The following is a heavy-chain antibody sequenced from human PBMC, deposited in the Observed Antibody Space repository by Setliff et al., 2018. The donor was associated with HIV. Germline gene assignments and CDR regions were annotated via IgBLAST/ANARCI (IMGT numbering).Heavy chain of an antibody. V-gene: IGHV1-46*01. D-gene: IGHD3-10*01. J-gene: IGHJ4*02. CDR3: VGERPGGLFEH. Sequence: VSCKASGYIFTDYYIHWVRQAPGQGLEWMGSMKTNSDTTFYAQRFQDRVTMTRDTSTNTVYMELSSLTAEDTALYFCVGERPGGLFEHWGQGTLVTVSS. CDR1: GYIFTDYY. CDR2: MKTNSDTT.